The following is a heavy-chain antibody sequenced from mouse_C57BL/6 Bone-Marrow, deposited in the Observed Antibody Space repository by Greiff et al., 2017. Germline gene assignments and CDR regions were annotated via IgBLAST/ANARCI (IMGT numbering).Heavy chain of an antibody. CDR1: GYTFTSYW. D-gene: IGHD2-4*01. CDR2: IDPSDSYT. CDR3: ASGCCDNDYYYFDY. Sequence: QVQLQQPGAELVKPGASVKLSCKASGYTFTSYWMHWVKQRPGQGLEWIGEIDPSDSYTNYNQKFKGKSTLTVDTSSSTAYMQLSSLTSEDSAVYYCASGCCDNDYYYFDYWGQGTTLTVSS. V-gene: IGHV1-69*01. J-gene: IGHJ2*01.